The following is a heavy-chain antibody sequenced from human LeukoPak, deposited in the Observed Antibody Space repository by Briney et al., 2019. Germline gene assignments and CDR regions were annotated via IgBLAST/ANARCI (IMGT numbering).Heavy chain of an antibody. CDR2: IRNKANIYTT. V-gene: IGHV3-72*01. D-gene: IGHD3-22*01. J-gene: IGHJ4*02. CDR1: GFTFSDHY. CDR3: AKDRLLGGYDSSGYFDY. Sequence: GGSLRLSCAASGFTFSDHYMDWVRQAPGKGLEWVGRIRNKANIYTTEYAASVKGRFTISRDDSKNSLYLQMNSLKTEDTAVYYCAKDRLLGGYDSSGYFDYWGQGTLVTVSS.